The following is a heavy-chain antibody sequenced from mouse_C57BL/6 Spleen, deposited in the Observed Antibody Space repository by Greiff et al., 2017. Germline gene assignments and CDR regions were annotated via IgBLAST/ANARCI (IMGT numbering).Heavy chain of an antibody. CDR3: ARSGNYFDY. CDR2: IYPGDGDT. V-gene: IGHV1-82*01. D-gene: IGHD1-1*02. J-gene: IGHJ2*01. CDR1: GYAFSSSW. Sequence: VQLQQSGPELVKPGASVKISCKASGYAFSSSWMNWVKQRPGKGLEWIGRIYPGDGDTNYNGKFKGKATLTADQTSSTAYMPLSSLTSEDSAVYFCARSGNYFDYWGQGTTLTVSS.